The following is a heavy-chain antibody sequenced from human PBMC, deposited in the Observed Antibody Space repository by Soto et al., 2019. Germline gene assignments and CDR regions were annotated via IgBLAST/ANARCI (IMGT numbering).Heavy chain of an antibody. CDR3: VKDRMSYNSVWDPFDI. J-gene: IGHJ3*02. CDR2: IGGSETDT. CDR1: GFTFSTYA. Sequence: EVQLLESGGGLVQPGGSLRLSCAASGFTFSTYAMSWVRQGPGKGLEWVSGIGGSETDTHYADSVKGRFTISRDNSKSTLLLQMTSLGADDTAVYYCVKDRMSYNSVWDPFDIWCQVTMVIVSS. V-gene: IGHV3-23*01. D-gene: IGHD1-26*01.